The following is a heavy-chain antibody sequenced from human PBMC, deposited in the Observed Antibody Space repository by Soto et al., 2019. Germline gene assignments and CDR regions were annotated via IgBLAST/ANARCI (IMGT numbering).Heavy chain of an antibody. V-gene: IGHV3-7*01. D-gene: IGHD1-7*01. Sequence: GGSLRLSCAASGFTFSSYWMSWVRQAPGKGLEWVANIKQDGSEKYYVDSVKGRFTISRDNAKNSLYLQMNSLRAEDTAVYYCARGAGTTEPPYLYWGQGTLVTVSS. J-gene: IGHJ4*02. CDR2: IKQDGSEK. CDR1: GFTFSSYW. CDR3: ARGAGTTEPPYLY.